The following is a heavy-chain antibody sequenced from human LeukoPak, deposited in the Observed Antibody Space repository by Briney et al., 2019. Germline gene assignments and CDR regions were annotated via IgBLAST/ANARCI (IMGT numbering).Heavy chain of an antibody. Sequence: GGSLRLSCAASGFTFSSYWMHWVRQAPGKGLEWVAVISYDGSNKYYADSVKGRFTISRDNSKNTLYLQMNSLRAEDTAVYYCATDWNAFDIWGQGTMVTVSS. J-gene: IGHJ3*02. V-gene: IGHV3-30*03. CDR2: ISYDGSNK. CDR3: ATDWNAFDI. D-gene: IGHD3/OR15-3a*01. CDR1: GFTFSSYW.